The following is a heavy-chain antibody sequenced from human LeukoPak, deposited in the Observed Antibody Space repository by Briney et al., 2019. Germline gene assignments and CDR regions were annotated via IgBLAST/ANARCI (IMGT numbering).Heavy chain of an antibody. V-gene: IGHV3-23*01. Sequence: GGSLRLSCAASGFTFSNYAMGWVREAPGEGLEWVSAISDSGRSTYYADSVKGRFTISRDNSKSAVYLQMNSLRAEDTAIYYCARDAPGNSHTLDYWGQGTLVTVSS. CDR1: GFTFSNYA. CDR2: ISDSGRST. J-gene: IGHJ4*02. CDR3: ARDAPGNSHTLDY. D-gene: IGHD4-23*01.